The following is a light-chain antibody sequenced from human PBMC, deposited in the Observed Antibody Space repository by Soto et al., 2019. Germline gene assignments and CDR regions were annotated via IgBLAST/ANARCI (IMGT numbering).Light chain of an antibody. CDR3: EQYGSSPPSIT. CDR2: GTS. V-gene: IGKV3-20*01. J-gene: IGKJ5*01. Sequence: VVLTQSPDTLSLSPGERSTVSCRASQSFSRSNLAWYQHKPGQAPRLLIYGTSNRATGIPDRFTGSGSGTDLTLTISSLEPEDFAVYYCEQYGSSPPSITFGQGTRLEIK. CDR1: QSFSRSN.